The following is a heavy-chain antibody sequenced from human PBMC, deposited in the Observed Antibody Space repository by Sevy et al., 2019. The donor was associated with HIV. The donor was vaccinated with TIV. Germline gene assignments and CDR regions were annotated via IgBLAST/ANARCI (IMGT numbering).Heavy chain of an antibody. V-gene: IGHV3-7*01. CDR2: IKHDGSDK. CDR1: GFTFNTYW. Sequence: WGSLRLSCVASGFTFNTYWMSWVRQAPGKGLEWVANIKHDGSDKYYVDSVKGRFTISRDNAKNSLYLQMNGLRAEDTAVYYCARDVLYPFDPWGQGTLVTVSS. CDR3: ARDVLYPFDP. J-gene: IGHJ5*02. D-gene: IGHD3-10*01.